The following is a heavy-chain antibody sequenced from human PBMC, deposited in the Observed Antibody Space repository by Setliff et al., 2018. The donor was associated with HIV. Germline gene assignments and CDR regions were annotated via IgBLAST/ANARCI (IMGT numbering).Heavy chain of an antibody. J-gene: IGHJ3*02. Sequence: SVKVSCKASGGTFSSYAISWVRQAPGQGLEWMGGIIPIFGTANYAKKFQGRLTMTRDTSRSTVYMELSSLRSEDTAMYYCARCYYDSSGPTDAFDIWGQGTVVTVS. CDR2: IIPIFGTA. D-gene: IGHD3-22*01. CDR3: ARCYYDSSGPTDAFDI. CDR1: GGTFSSYA. V-gene: IGHV1-69*05.